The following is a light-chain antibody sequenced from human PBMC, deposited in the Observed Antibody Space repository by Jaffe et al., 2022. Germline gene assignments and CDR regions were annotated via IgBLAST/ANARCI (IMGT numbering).Light chain of an antibody. CDR3: QVFDISSDHF. V-gene: IGLV3-21*02. CDR2: DDT. Sequence: SYVLTQPPSVSVAPGQTARITCGGNDIGSKSVHWYQQKPGQAPVLVVYDDTDRPSGIPERFSASNSENTATLIISRVEAGDEADYYCQVFDISSDHFFGGGTKLTVL. J-gene: IGLJ2*01. CDR1: DIGSKS.